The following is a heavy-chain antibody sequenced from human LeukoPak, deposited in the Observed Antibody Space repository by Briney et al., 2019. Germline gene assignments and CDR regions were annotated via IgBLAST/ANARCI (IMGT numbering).Heavy chain of an antibody. Sequence: PGGSLRLSCAASGFTFRTYGMHWVRQAPGQGLEWVAIIWYDGSDKCYADSVKGRFAISRDNSKNTLYLQMNSLQVEDTAVYYCAREGGQQLGSFDYWGQGTLVTVTS. D-gene: IGHD6-13*01. V-gene: IGHV3-33*01. CDR2: IWYDGSDK. J-gene: IGHJ4*02. CDR1: GFTFRTYG. CDR3: AREGGQQLGSFDY.